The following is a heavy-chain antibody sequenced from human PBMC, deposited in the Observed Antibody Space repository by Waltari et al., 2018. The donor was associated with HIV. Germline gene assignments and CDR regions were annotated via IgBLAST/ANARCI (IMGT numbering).Heavy chain of an antibody. J-gene: IGHJ6*02. D-gene: IGHD2-2*01. CDR1: GFTFDDYA. V-gene: IGHV3-9*01. Sequence: EVQLVESGGGLVQPGRSLRLSCAASGFTFDDYAMHWVRQAPGKGLEWVSGISWNSGSTGYADSVKGRFTISRDNAKNSLYLQMNSLRAEDTALYYCAKGLSTSYTYYYYGMDVWGQGTTVTVSS. CDR3: AKGLSTSYTYYYYGMDV. CDR2: ISWNSGST.